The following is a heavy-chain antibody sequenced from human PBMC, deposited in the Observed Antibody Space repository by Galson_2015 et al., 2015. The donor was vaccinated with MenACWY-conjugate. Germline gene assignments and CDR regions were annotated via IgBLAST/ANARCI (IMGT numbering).Heavy chain of an antibody. CDR1: GFTVSSNY. Sequence: SLRLSCAASGFTVSSNYMSWVRQAPGRGLECVATIKQDGTERYYVDSLKGRFTISRDNAKNSLYLQMSSLRAEDTAVYYCARGGDVEVVPAARYGMDVWGQGTTVTVSS. CDR3: ARGGDVEVVPAARYGMDV. J-gene: IGHJ6*02. D-gene: IGHD2-2*01. CDR2: IKQDGTER. V-gene: IGHV3-7*03.